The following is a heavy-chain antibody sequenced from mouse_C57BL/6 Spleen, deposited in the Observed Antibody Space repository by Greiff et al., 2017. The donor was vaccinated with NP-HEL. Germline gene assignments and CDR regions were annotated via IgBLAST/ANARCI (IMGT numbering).Heavy chain of an antibody. V-gene: IGHV1-76*01. CDR1: GYTFTDYY. D-gene: IGHD2-4*01. J-gene: IGHJ3*01. Sequence: QVQLQQSGAELVRPGASVKLSCKASGYTFTDYYINWVKQRPGQGLEWIARIYPGSGNTYYNEKFKGKATLTAEKSSSTAYMQLSSLTSEDSAVYFCARSEDYEGFAYWGQGTLVTVSA. CDR3: ARSEDYEGFAY. CDR2: IYPGSGNT.